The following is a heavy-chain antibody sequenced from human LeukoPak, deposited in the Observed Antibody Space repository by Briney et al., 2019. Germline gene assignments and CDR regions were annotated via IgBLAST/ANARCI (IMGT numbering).Heavy chain of an antibody. D-gene: IGHD3-22*01. V-gene: IGHV3-7*01. CDR1: GFTFSTYW. Sequence: GGSLRLSCAASGFTFSTYWMSWVRQAPGKGLEWVANIRQDGGATFYVDSVKGRFIISRDNAKNSLYLQMNSLRDEDTGVYYCATSHDSSGNGWGQGTLVTVHS. J-gene: IGHJ4*02. CDR3: ATSHDSSGNG. CDR2: IRQDGGAT.